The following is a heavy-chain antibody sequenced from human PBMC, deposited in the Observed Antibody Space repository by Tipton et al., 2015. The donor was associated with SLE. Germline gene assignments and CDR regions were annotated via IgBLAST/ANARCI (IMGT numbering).Heavy chain of an antibody. Sequence: SLRLSCAASGFTFSSYWMSWVRQAPGKGLEWVANIKQDGSEKYYVDSVKGRFTISRDNAKNSLYLQMNSLRAEDTAVYYCAGSNSGSYSGDYWAQGTLVTVSS. CDR2: IKQDGSEK. CDR3: AGSNSGSYSGDY. V-gene: IGHV3-7*01. D-gene: IGHD1-26*01. J-gene: IGHJ4*02. CDR1: GFTFSSYW.